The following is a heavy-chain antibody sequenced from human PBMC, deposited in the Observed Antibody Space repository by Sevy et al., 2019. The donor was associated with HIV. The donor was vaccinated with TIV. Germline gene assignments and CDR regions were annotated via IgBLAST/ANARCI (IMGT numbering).Heavy chain of an antibody. J-gene: IGHJ6*02. CDR2: FDPEDGEK. CDR1: GYTLSKLP. V-gene: IGHV1-24*01. Sequence: ASVKVSCMVSGYTLSKLPMHWVRQAPGKGLEWMGGFDPEDGEKMYAQKFQGRVTMTEDTSTDTAYMELRSLRSEDTAVYYCATLDFWSDYPHYGTDAWGQGTTVTVSS. CDR3: ATLDFWSDYPHYGTDA. D-gene: IGHD3-3*01.